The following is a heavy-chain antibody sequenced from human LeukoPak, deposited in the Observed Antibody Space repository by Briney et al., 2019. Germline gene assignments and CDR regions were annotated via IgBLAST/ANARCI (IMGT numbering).Heavy chain of an antibody. CDR1: GFTFSSYA. Sequence: GRSLRLSCAASGFTFSSYAMHWVRQAPGKGLEWVAVISYDGSNKYYADSVKGRFTISRDNSKNTLYLQMNSLRAEDTALYYCAKGPQSIEWFGGLDYWGQGTLVTVSS. V-gene: IGHV3-30*04. J-gene: IGHJ4*02. D-gene: IGHD3-10*01. CDR3: AKGPQSIEWFGGLDY. CDR2: ISYDGSNK.